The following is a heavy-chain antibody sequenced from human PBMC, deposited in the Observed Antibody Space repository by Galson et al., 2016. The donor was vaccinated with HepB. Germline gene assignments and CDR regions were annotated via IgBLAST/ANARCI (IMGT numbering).Heavy chain of an antibody. CDR1: GFTYSSYW. CDR2: INVDGSEE. Sequence: SLRLSCAASGFTYSSYWMSWVRQAPGKGLEWVVNINVDGSEEYYVDSVRGRFTISRDNDKNSMYLQMNSLRVEDTAVYYCARDDYRVFGHWGQGTLVTVS. V-gene: IGHV3-7*05. D-gene: IGHD4-11*01. CDR3: ARDDYRVFGH. J-gene: IGHJ4*02.